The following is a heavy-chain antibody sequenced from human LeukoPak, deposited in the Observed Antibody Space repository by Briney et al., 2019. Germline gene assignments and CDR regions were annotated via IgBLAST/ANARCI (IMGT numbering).Heavy chain of an antibody. V-gene: IGHV3-74*01. Sequence: GVSLRLSCAASGFTFSKYWMPWVRQAPGKRLESVSRINTDGTVTTYADSVKGRFTVSRDNADNTMFLQMNSVRDEDTAVYYCATKQWLAPPPDSWGQGTPVTVSS. CDR3: ATKQWLAPPPDS. J-gene: IGHJ4*02. CDR2: INTDGTVT. CDR1: GFTFSKYW. D-gene: IGHD6-19*01.